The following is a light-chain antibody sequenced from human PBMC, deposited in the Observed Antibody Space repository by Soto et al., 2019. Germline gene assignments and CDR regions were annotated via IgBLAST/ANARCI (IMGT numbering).Light chain of an antibody. J-gene: IGKJ1*01. Sequence: DIQMTQSPSSLSASVGDRITITCQASQDISKYLNWYQHKPGKAPKLLIYDASNFETGVPSRFSGSGSGTEFTFTISSLQPEDIATYYCQQSYSSPPTFGQGTKVDIK. CDR2: DAS. V-gene: IGKV1-33*01. CDR3: QQSYSSPPT. CDR1: QDISKY.